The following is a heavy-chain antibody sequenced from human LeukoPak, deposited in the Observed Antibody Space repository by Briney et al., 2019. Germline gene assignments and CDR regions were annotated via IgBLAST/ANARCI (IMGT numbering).Heavy chain of an antibody. J-gene: IGHJ3*02. Sequence: ASVKVSCKASGGTFSSYGISWVRQAPGQGLEWMGWISAYNGNTNYAQKLQGRVTMTTDTSTSTAYMELRSLRSDDTAVYYCARGADYGDYRYAFDIWGQGTMVTVSS. CDR1: GGTFSSYG. CDR2: ISAYNGNT. CDR3: ARGADYGDYRYAFDI. D-gene: IGHD4-17*01. V-gene: IGHV1-18*01.